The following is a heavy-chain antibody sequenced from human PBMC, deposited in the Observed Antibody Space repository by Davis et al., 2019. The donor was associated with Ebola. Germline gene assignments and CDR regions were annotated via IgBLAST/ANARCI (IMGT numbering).Heavy chain of an antibody. D-gene: IGHD4-11*01. CDR1: GGSISSYY. V-gene: IGHV4-59*01. Sequence: PSETLSLTCTVSGGSISSYYWSWIRQPPGKGLEWIGYIYYSGSTNYNPSLKSRVTISVDTSKNQFSLKLSSVTAADTAVYYCARGDYSNYGRYFDYWGQGTLVTVSS. CDR3: ARGDYSNYGRYFDY. CDR2: IYYSGST. J-gene: IGHJ4*02.